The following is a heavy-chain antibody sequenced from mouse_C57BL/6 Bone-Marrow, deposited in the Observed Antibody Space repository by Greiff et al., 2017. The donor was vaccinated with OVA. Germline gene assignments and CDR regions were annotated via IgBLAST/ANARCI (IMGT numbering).Heavy chain of an antibody. D-gene: IGHD1-1*01. CDR1: GFNIKDYY. J-gene: IGHJ1*03. V-gene: IGHV14-1*01. Sequence: EVQLQQSGAELVRPGASVKLSCTASGFNIKDYYMHWVKQRPEQGLEWIGRIDPEDGDTEYAPKFQGKATMTADTSSNTAYLQLSSLTSEETAVYYCTSHYGSSPYWYFDVWGTGTTVTVSS. CDR3: TSHYGSSPYWYFDV. CDR2: IDPEDGDT.